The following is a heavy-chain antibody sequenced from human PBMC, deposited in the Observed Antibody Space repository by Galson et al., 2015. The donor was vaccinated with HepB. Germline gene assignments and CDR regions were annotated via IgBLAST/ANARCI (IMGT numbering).Heavy chain of an antibody. CDR3: ARDLPPIAAAGTGAFDI. CDR2: TYYRSKWYN. Sequence: CAISGDSVSSNSAAWNWIRQSPSRGLEWLGRTYYRSKWYNDYAVSVKSRITINPDTSKNQFSLQLNSVTPEDTAVYYCARDLPPIAAAGTGAFDIWGQETMVTVSS. CDR1: GDSVSSNSAA. V-gene: IGHV6-1*01. J-gene: IGHJ3*02. D-gene: IGHD6-13*01.